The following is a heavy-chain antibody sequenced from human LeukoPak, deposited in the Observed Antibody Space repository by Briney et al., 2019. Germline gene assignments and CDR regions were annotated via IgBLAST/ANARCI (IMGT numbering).Heavy chain of an antibody. CDR1: GFTFSSYG. Sequence: PGGSLRLSCAASGFTFSSYGMHWVRQAPGKGLEWVAVIWYVGSNKYYADSVKGRFTISRDNSKNTLYLQMNSLRAEDTAVYYCASSSGWSFDDDYWGQGTLVTVSS. CDR3: ASSSGWSFDDDY. V-gene: IGHV3-33*01. J-gene: IGHJ4*02. D-gene: IGHD6-19*01. CDR2: IWYVGSNK.